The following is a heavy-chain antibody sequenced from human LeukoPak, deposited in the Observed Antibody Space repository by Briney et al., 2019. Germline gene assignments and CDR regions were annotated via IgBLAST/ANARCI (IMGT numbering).Heavy chain of an antibody. CDR2: IYSGGST. D-gene: IGHD6-13*01. J-gene: IGHJ5*02. CDR3: ARERVYSSSWYTGNWFDP. Sequence: GGSLRLSCAASGFTVSSNYMSWVRQAPGKGLEWVSVIYSGGSTYYADSVKGRFTISRDNSKNTLYLRMNSLRAEDTAVYYCARERVYSSSWYTGNWFDPWGQGTLVTVSS. CDR1: GFTVSSNY. V-gene: IGHV3-53*01.